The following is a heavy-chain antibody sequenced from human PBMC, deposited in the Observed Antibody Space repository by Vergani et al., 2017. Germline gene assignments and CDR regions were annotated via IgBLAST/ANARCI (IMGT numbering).Heavy chain of an antibody. CDR1: GYSFTSYW. Sequence: EVQLVPSGAEVKKPGESLKISCKGSGYSFTSYWIAWVRQMPGRGLEWMGIIYPGDSDTRYSPSFQGQVTISADKSISTAYLQWSSLKASDTAMYYCARPFRDGYNANAFDIWGQGTMVTVSS. CDR2: IYPGDSDT. V-gene: IGHV5-51*01. J-gene: IGHJ3*02. CDR3: ARPFRDGYNANAFDI. D-gene: IGHD5-24*01.